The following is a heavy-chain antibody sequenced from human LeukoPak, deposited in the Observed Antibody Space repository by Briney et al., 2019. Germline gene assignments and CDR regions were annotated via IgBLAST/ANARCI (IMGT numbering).Heavy chain of an antibody. Sequence: GGSLRLSCAASGFTFSTYNMNWVRQAPGKGLEWVSSITSGGTYTYYANSVKGRFTTSRDNAKNSLSLQLSSVRAEDTAVYYCARGHYDILTASYKWTPDYWGQGILVTVSS. V-gene: IGHV3-21*06. D-gene: IGHD3-9*01. CDR2: ITSGGTYT. CDR1: GFTFSTYN. J-gene: IGHJ4*02. CDR3: ARGHYDILTASYKWTPDY.